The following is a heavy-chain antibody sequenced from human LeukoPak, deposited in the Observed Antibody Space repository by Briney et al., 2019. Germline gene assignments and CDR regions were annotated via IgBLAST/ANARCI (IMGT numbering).Heavy chain of an antibody. CDR2: MNPNSGNT. CDR1: GYTFTSYD. CDR3: ARGRSFGGVHRPRGYWFDP. Sequence: ASVKVSCKASGYTFTSYDINWVRQATGQGLEWVGWMNPNSGNTGYAQKFQGRVTMTRNTSISTAYMELSSPRSEDTAVYYCARGRSFGGVHRPRGYWFDPWGQGTLVTVSS. V-gene: IGHV1-8*01. D-gene: IGHD3-16*01. J-gene: IGHJ5*02.